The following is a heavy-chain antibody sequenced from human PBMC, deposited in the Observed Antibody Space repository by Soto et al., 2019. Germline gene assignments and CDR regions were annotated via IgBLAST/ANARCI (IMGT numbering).Heavy chain of an antibody. CDR1: GFTVSSNY. Sequence: EVQLVESGGGLIQPGGSLRLSCAASGFTVSSNYMSWVRQAPGKGLEWVSVIYSGGNTYYADSVKGRFTISRDKSKNPLYLQMNSLRAEDTAVYYCAGEDYGDYDDYWGQGTLVTVSS. V-gene: IGHV3-53*01. D-gene: IGHD4-17*01. J-gene: IGHJ4*02. CDR2: IYSGGNT. CDR3: AGEDYGDYDDY.